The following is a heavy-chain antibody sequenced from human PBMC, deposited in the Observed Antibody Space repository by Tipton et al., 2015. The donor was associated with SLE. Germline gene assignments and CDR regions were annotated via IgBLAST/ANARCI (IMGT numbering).Heavy chain of an antibody. CDR3: ARDLGLYYYDSSGYYPTHWFDP. CDR1: GYTFTSYG. Sequence: QLVQSGPEVKKPGASVKVSCKASGYTFTSYGISWVRQAPGQGLEWMGWISAYNGNTNYAQKLQGSVTMTTDTSTSTAYMELRSLRSDDTAVYYCARDLGLYYYDSSGYYPTHWFDPWGQGTLVTVSS. J-gene: IGHJ5*02. V-gene: IGHV1-18*01. D-gene: IGHD3-22*01. CDR2: ISAYNGNT.